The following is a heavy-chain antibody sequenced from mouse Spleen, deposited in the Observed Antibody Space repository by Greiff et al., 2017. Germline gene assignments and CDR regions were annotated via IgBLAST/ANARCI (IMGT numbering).Heavy chain of an antibody. CDR3: ARSSPLYYYAMDY. CDR2: ISNGGDST. J-gene: IGHJ4*01. CDR1: GFTFSDYY. Sequence: EVQGVESGGGLVQPGGSLKLSCATSGFTFSDYYMYWVRQTPEKGLEWVAYISNGGDSTYYPDTVKGRFTISRDNAKNTLYLQMSRLKSEDTAMYYCARSSPLYYYAMDYWGQGTSVTVSS. V-gene: IGHV5-12*02. D-gene: IGHD1-1*01.